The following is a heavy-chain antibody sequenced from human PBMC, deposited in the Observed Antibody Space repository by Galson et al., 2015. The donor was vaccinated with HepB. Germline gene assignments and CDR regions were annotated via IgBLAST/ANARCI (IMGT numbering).Heavy chain of an antibody. J-gene: IGHJ4*02. CDR1: GFTFSTYA. V-gene: IGHV3-23*01. CDR3: AKGVRGFIGTVFDY. D-gene: IGHD3-10*01. CDR2: ISGSGSST. Sequence: SLRLSCAASGFTFSTYAMTWVRQAPGKGLEWVSAISGSGSSTFYADSVKGHFTISRDNSKNTLYLQMNSLRAEDTAVYYCAKGVRGFIGTVFDYWGRGTLVTVSS.